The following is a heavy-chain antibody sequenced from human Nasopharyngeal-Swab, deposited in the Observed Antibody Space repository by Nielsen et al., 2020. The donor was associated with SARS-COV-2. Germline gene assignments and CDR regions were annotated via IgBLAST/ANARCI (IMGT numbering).Heavy chain of an antibody. V-gene: IGHV1-69*05. J-gene: IGHJ6*03. D-gene: IGHD6-19*01. CDR1: GGTFSSYA. CDR3: ARGDIIAVAGTGYYYYYYMDV. Sequence: SVKVSCKASGGTFSSYAISWVRQAPGQGLEWMGGIIPIFGTANYAQKFQGRVTITTDESTSTAYMELSSLRSEDTAVYYCARGDIIAVAGTGYYYYYYMDVWGKGTTVTVSS. CDR2: IIPIFGTA.